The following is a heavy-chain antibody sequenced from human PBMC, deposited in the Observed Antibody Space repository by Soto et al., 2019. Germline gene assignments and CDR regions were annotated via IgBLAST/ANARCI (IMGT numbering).Heavy chain of an antibody. J-gene: IGHJ4*02. D-gene: IGHD6-13*01. CDR3: AREIAAAVSGFAY. CDR1: GFTFSSYA. Sequence: GGSLRLSCAASGFTFSSYAMHWVRQAPGKGLEWVAVISYDGSNKYYADSVKGRFTISRDNSKNTLYLQMNSLRAEDTAVYYCAREIAAAVSGFAYWGQGTLVTVSS. V-gene: IGHV3-30-3*01. CDR2: ISYDGSNK.